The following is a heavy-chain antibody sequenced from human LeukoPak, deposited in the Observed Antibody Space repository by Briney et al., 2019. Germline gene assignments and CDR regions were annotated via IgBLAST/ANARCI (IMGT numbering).Heavy chain of an antibody. CDR1: GGSISSSNYY. CDR2: IYNSGST. D-gene: IGHD2-15*01. J-gene: IGHJ4*02. Sequence: SETLSLTCTVPGGSISSSNYYCTWIRQPPGKGLEWIGSIYNSGSTYHNPSLKSRVTISVDTSKNQFSLKLSSVTAADTAVYYCASRYCSGGSCPTDYWGQGPLVTVSS. CDR3: ASRYCSGGSCPTDY. V-gene: IGHV4-39*01.